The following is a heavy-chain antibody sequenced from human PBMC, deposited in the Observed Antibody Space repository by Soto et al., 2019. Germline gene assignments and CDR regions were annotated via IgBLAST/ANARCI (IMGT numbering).Heavy chain of an antibody. CDR1: GGSISSSTYY. Sequence: SETLSLTCAVSGGSISSSTYYWGWFRQPPGKGLEWIGSIYYSGSTNYNPSLKSRVTISVDTSNNQFSLKLSSVTAADTAVYYCARHRINYGMDVWGQGTTVTVS. CDR2: IYYSGST. V-gene: IGHV4-39*01. J-gene: IGHJ6*02. CDR3: ARHRINYGMDV.